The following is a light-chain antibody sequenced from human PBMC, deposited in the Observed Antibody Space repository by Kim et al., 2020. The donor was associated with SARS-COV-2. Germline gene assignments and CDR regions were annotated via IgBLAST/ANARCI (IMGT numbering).Light chain of an antibody. Sequence: SYELTQPPSVSLAPGKTARITCGGNNIGTKSVHWYQQKPGQAPVVVIYHDSDRPSGVPERFSGSNSGNTATLTISRAEAGDEADYYCQVWDSSSDHWVFGGGTKLRVL. CDR3: QVWDSSSDHWV. CDR1: NIGTKS. J-gene: IGLJ3*02. V-gene: IGLV3-21*01. CDR2: HDS.